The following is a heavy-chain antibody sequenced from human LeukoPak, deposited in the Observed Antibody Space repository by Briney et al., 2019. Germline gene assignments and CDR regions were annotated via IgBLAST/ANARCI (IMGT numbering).Heavy chain of an antibody. CDR2: INHSGST. D-gene: IGHD3-10*01. J-gene: IGHJ5*02. CDR3: ARVKPYYSVGHWFDP. Sequence: PSETLSLTCAVYGGSFSGYYWSWIPQPPEKAREWMGEINHSGSTNYNPSLKSRVTISVDTSKNQFSLKLSSVTAADTAVYYCARVKPYYSVGHWFDPWGQGTLVTVSS. CDR1: GGSFSGYY. V-gene: IGHV4-34*01.